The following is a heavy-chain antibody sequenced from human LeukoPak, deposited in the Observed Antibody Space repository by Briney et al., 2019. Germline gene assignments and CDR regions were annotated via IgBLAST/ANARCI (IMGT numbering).Heavy chain of an antibody. CDR3: ARECTYEGLVY. J-gene: IGHJ4*02. CDR2: ISQDGSEK. D-gene: IGHD2-8*01. V-gene: IGHV3-7*01. CDR1: GLTFSNYW. Sequence: GGSLTLSCGVSGLTFSNYWWSWVGQAPGKGLEWVATISQDGSEKIYADSVKGRLIISRDNAKSSLYLQMNSLRVEDTAVYYCARECTYEGLVYWGQGTLVTVSS.